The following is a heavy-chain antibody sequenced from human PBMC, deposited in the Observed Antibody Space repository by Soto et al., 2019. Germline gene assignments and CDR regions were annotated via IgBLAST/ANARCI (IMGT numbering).Heavy chain of an antibody. CDR1: GYTFTSYG. J-gene: IGHJ3*02. Sequence: ASVKVSCKASGYTFTSYGISWVRQAPGQGLEWMGWISAYNGNTNYAQKLQGGVTMTTDTSTSTAYMELRSLRSDDTAVYYCARDSVREYCSGGSCQGDDAFDIWGQGTMVTVSS. CDR2: ISAYNGNT. CDR3: ARDSVREYCSGGSCQGDDAFDI. D-gene: IGHD2-15*01. V-gene: IGHV1-18*01.